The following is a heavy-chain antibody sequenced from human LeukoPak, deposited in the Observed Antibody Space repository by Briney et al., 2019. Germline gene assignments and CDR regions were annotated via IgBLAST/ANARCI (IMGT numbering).Heavy chain of an antibody. CDR1: GYTFTGYY. CDR2: INPDSGGT. V-gene: IGHV1-2*02. CDR3: ARVLFYSSGNKSNRVDY. D-gene: IGHD6-19*01. Sequence: ASVKVSCKASGYTFTGYYIHWVRQAPGQGLEWMGWINPDSGGTNYAQKFQGRVTMTRHTSIRTAYMELSRLRSDDTAVYYRARVLFYSSGNKSNRVDYWGQGTLVTVSS. J-gene: IGHJ4*02.